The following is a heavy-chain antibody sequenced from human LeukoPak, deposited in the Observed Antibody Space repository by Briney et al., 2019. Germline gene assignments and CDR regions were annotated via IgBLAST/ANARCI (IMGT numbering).Heavy chain of an antibody. Sequence: SETLSLTCAVSGGSITTTDFDWAWIRQPPGQGFEWIATISSSGKAYYYPSLMSRVTISVDTSKDQFSLDVTSVTAADTGLFYCARFKGGTGFDYWGRGILVIVS. V-gene: IGHV4-39*01. CDR1: GGSITTTDFD. CDR3: ARFKGGTGFDY. CDR2: ISSSGKA. D-gene: IGHD1-26*01. J-gene: IGHJ4*02.